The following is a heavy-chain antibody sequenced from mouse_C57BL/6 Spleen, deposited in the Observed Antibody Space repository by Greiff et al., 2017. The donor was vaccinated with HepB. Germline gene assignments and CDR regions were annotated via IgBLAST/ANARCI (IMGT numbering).Heavy chain of an antibody. V-gene: IGHV1-7*01. CDR1: GYTFTSYW. CDR2: INPSSGYT. J-gene: IGHJ3*01. D-gene: IGHD2-1*01. Sequence: QVQLKESGAELAKPGASVKLSCKASGYTFTSYWMHWVKQRPGQGLEWIGYINPSSGYTKYNQKFKDKATLTADKSSSTAYMQLSILTYEDSAVYYCARFYYGIILLAYWGQVTLVTVSA. CDR3: ARFYYGIILLAY.